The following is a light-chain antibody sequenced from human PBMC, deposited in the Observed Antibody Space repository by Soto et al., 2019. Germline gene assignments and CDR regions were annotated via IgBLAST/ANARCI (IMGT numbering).Light chain of an antibody. Sequence: IQMTQSPSTLSASVGDGVTITCRASQGISSYLAWYQQKPGKAPTLLISAASRLQSGVPSRFSSRGSGTDFTLTISSLQPEDFATYYCLQDYDYPRTFGQGTKVDIK. V-gene: IGKV1-6*01. J-gene: IGKJ1*01. CDR2: AAS. CDR3: LQDYDYPRT. CDR1: QGISSY.